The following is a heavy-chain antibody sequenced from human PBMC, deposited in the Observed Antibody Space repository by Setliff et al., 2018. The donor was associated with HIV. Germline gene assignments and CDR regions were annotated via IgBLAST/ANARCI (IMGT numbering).Heavy chain of an antibody. CDR3: ARHGLRKLLSFYFQY. J-gene: IGHJ4*02. V-gene: IGHV4-59*01. Sequence: PSETLSLTCKVSGAPISSYYWNWIRQPPGKGLEWIGYIYNSGYSNSKPSLKSRVTISLDTSKNQFSLKLSSVTAADTAVYYCARHGLRKLLSFYFQYWGQGTLVTVSS. CDR1: GAPISSYY. CDR2: IYNSGYS. D-gene: IGHD3-16*02.